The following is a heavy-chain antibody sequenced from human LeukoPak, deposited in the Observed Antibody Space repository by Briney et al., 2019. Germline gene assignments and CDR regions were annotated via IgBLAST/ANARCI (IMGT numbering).Heavy chain of an antibody. J-gene: IGHJ5*02. V-gene: IGHV1-69*05. D-gene: IGHD4/OR15-4a*01. CDR1: GGTFSSYA. CDR2: IIPIFGTA. Sequence: ASVKVSCKASGGTFSSYAISWVRQAPGQGLEWMGRIIPIFGTANYAQKFQGRVTITTDESTSTAYMELSSLRSEDTAVYYCARDRANLHWFDPWVQGTLVTVSS. CDR3: ARDRANLHWFDP.